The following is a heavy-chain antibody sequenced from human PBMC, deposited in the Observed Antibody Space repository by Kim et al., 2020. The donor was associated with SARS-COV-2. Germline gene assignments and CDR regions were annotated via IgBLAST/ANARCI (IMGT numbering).Heavy chain of an antibody. D-gene: IGHD5-12*01. CDR2: IYPGDSDT. CDR1: GYSFTSYW. Sequence: GESLKISCKGSGYSFTSYWIGWVRQMPGKGLEWMGIIYPGDSDTRYSPSFQGQVTISADKSISTAYLQWSSLKASDTAMYYCARSIRTRSVAGYGFAYWGQGTLVTVSS. CDR3: ARSIRTRSVAGYGFAY. V-gene: IGHV5-51*01. J-gene: IGHJ4*02.